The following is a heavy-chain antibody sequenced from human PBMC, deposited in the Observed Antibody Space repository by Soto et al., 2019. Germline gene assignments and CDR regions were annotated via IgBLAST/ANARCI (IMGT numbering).Heavy chain of an antibody. V-gene: IGHV4-61*01. CDR1: GGSVSSGSYY. CDR2: INYSGST. CDR3: AREGITNWFDP. J-gene: IGHJ5*02. Sequence: SETLSLTCTVSGGSVSSGSYYWSWIRQPPGKGLEWIGYINYSGSTNYNPSLKSRVTISVDTSKNQFSLKLSSVTAADTAVYYCAREGITNWFDPWGQGTLVTVPQ. D-gene: IGHD1-20*01.